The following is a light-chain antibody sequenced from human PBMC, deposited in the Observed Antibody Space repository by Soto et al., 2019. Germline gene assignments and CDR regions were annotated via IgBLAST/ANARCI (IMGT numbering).Light chain of an antibody. CDR1: SSDVGGYNY. CDR3: SSYTTSKYSV. Sequence: QSALAQPASVSGSPGQSITISGTGTSSDVGGYNYVSWYQQQSGKAPKLLIYEVNYRPSGVSDRFSGSKYGTTASLTISGLQAEDEADYYCSSYTTSKYSVFGTGTKGIVL. V-gene: IGLV2-14*01. J-gene: IGLJ1*01. CDR2: EVN.